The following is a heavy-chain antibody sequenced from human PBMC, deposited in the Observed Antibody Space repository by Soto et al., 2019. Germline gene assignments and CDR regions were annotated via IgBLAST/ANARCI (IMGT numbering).Heavy chain of an antibody. V-gene: IGHV3-30-3*01. J-gene: IGHJ4*02. CDR3: ARGRPGD. CDR1: GFTFSSYA. D-gene: IGHD3-10*01. CDR2: ISYDGSNK. Sequence: QVQLVESGGGVVQPGRSLRLSCAASGFTFSSYAMHWVRQAPGKGLEWVAVISYDGSNKYYADSVKGRFTISRDNSKNTLYLQMNSLRAEDTAVYYCARGRPGDWGQGTLVTVSS.